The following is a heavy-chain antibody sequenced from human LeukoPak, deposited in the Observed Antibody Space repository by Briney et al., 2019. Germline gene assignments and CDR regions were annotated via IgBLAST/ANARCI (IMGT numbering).Heavy chain of an antibody. CDR3: ARTDYYDSSGYFDY. V-gene: IGHV1-18*01. Sequence: ASVKVSCKASGYTFTNYGISWVRQAPGQGLEWMGWISAYNGSTSYAQKLQGRVTMTTDTSISSAYMELSRLRSDDTAVYYCARTDYYDSSGYFDYWGQGTLVTVSS. CDR1: GYTFTNYG. CDR2: ISAYNGST. D-gene: IGHD3-22*01. J-gene: IGHJ4*02.